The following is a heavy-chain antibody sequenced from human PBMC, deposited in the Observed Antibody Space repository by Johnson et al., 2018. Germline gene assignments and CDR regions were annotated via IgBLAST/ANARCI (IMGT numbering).Heavy chain of an antibody. Sequence: EQLVEAGAEVTKPRESMKISCKGSGSSLTSHWIGGVRPMQGKGLEWMGIISPGDADTRYSPSFQSQVTLSADKSTSTAHLQWSSLNASDPAMYYCARFQPNYYDSSGYPQHWGQGTLVTVSS. J-gene: IGHJ1*01. CDR2: ISPGDADT. CDR3: ARFQPNYYDSSGYPQH. CDR1: GSSLTSHW. V-gene: IGHV5-51*01. D-gene: IGHD3-22*01.